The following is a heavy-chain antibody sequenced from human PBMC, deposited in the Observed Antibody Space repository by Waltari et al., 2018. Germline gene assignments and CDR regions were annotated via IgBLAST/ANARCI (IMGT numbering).Heavy chain of an antibody. V-gene: IGHV3-23*01. CDR2: ISGSGATP. D-gene: IGHD3-16*02. J-gene: IGHJ4*02. CDR1: GFSFMGFA. Sequence: EVQLLESAGGLVQPGEALRLSCAASGFSFMGFAMTWVRQAPGEGLECVASISGSGATPFYADSVKGRCTIVRDNSRDTVYLQMNSLRVDDSAVYYCAKGSRGYTNYFFDSWGQGTLVSVSS. CDR3: AKGSRGYTNYFFDS.